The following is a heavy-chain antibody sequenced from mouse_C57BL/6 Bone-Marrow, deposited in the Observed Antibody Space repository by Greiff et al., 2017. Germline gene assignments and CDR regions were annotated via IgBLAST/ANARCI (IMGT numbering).Heavy chain of an antibody. CDR3: ARRGTTVVAVDY. Sequence: DVKLVESGGGLVQPGGSLKLSCAASGFTFSDYYMYWVRQTPEKRLEWVAYISNGGGSTYYPDTVKGRFTISRENAKNTLYLQMSRLQSEDTAMYYCARRGTTVVAVDYWGQGTSVTVSS. D-gene: IGHD1-1*01. CDR2: ISNGGGST. V-gene: IGHV5-12*01. CDR1: GFTFSDYY. J-gene: IGHJ4*01.